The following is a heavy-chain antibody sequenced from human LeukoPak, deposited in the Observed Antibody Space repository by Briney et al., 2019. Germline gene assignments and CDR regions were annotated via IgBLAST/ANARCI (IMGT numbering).Heavy chain of an antibody. V-gene: IGHV3-66*01. Sequence: QTGGSLRLSCAASGFTFSSYAMSWVRQAPGKGLEWVSVIYSGGSTYHADSVKGRFTISRDNSKNTLYLQMNSLRAEDTAVYYCASGNFWSGYWNYWGQGTLVTVSS. J-gene: IGHJ4*02. D-gene: IGHD3-3*01. CDR2: IYSGGST. CDR3: ASGNFWSGYWNY. CDR1: GFTFSSYA.